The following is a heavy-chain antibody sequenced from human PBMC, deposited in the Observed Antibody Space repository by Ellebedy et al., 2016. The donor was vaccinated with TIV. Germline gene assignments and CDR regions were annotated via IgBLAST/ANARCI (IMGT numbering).Heavy chain of an antibody. CDR2: IYYSGST. CDR1: YDSISSYY. J-gene: IGHJ3*02. Sequence: MPSETLSLTCTVSYDSISSYYWSWIRQPPGKGLEWIGYIYYSGSTNYNPSLKSRVTISVDTSKNQFSLKLSSVTAADTAVYYCARGGSYYAFDIWGQGTMVTVSS. D-gene: IGHD1-26*01. CDR3: ARGGSYYAFDI. V-gene: IGHV4-59*01.